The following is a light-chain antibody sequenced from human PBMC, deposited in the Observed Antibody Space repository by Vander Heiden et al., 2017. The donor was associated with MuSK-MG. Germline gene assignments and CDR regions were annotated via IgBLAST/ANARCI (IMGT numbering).Light chain of an antibody. CDR3: QAWDSSTAVV. CDR2: QDT. J-gene: IGLJ2*01. CDR1: EWGDNY. V-gene: IGLV3-1*01. Sequence: SYELPQPPSVSVSPGQTASIPCFGDEWGDNYVYWYQQKPGQSPVLVIYQDTKRPSGLPERFSGSNSGNTATLTIRGTQAVDDADYYCQAWDSSTAVVFGGGTKLTVL.